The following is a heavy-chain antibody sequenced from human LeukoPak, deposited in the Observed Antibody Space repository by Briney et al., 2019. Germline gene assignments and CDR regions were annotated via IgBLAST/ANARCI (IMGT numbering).Heavy chain of an antibody. CDR3: ARDRDYGDSETLDY. Sequence: IIGSAGSTYYPASLKRRFTLSRDNSKNTLYLQINSLRAEDTAVYYCARDRDYGDSETLDYWGQGTLVTVSS. V-gene: IGHV3-23*01. CDR2: IIGSAGST. J-gene: IGHJ4*02. D-gene: IGHD4-17*01.